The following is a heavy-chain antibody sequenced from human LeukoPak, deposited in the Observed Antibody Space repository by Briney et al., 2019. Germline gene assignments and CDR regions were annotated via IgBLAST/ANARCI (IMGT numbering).Heavy chain of an antibody. CDR2: IYYSGNT. Sequence: SETLSLTCTVPGGSISSYFWSWIRQPPGKGLEWIGYIYYSGNTNYNPSLKSRVTISVDTSKNQFSLKLSSVTAEDTAVYYCARGDSKIVVVPAAIGDYWGQGTLVTVSS. CDR1: GGSISSYF. J-gene: IGHJ4*02. CDR3: ARGDSKIVVVPAAIGDY. D-gene: IGHD2-2*01. V-gene: IGHV4-59*01.